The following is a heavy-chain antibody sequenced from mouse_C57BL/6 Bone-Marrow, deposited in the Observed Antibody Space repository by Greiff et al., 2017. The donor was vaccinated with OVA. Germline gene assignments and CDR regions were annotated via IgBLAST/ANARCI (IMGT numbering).Heavy chain of an antibody. CDR2: ISSGSSTI. Sequence: EVQLVESGGGLVKPGGSLKLSCAASGFTISDYGMHWVRQAPEPGLEWVAYISSGSSTIYYADTVKGRFTISRDNAKNTLFLQMTRLRSEDTAIYYGARLGRGWYFDVWGTGTTVTVSS. V-gene: IGHV5-17*01. CDR3: ARLGRGWYFDV. D-gene: IGHD4-1*01. J-gene: IGHJ1*03. CDR1: GFTISDYG.